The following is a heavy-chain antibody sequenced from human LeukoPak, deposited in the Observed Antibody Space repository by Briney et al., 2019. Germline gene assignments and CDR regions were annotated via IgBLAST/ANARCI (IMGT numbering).Heavy chain of an antibody. D-gene: IGHD3-22*01. Sequence: GGSLRLSCAASGFTFSSYSMNWVRQAPGKGLEWVSSISSSSSYIYYGESVKGRFTISIDNSKNTLYLQMNSLRAEDPAVYYCAKDPYDSSGYPPDWGQGTLVTVSS. J-gene: IGHJ4*02. V-gene: IGHV3-21*01. CDR1: GFTFSSYS. CDR2: ISSSSSYI. CDR3: AKDPYDSSGYPPD.